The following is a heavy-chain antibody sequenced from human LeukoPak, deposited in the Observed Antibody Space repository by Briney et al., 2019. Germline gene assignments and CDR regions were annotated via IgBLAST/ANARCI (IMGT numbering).Heavy chain of an antibody. CDR1: GGSISSSSYY. CDR2: IYYSGST. D-gene: IGHD6-13*01. CDR3: ASTPYSSSWNWFDP. J-gene: IGHJ5*02. Sequence: KPSETLSLTCTVSGGSISSSSYYWGWIRQPPGKGLEWIGSIYYSGSTYYNPSLKSRVTISVDTSKNQFSLKLSSVTAADTAVYYCASTPYSSSWNWFDPWGQGTLVTVSS. V-gene: IGHV4-39*01.